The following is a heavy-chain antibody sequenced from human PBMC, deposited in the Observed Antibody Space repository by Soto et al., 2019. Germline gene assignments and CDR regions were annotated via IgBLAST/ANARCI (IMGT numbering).Heavy chain of an antibody. J-gene: IGHJ5*02. CDR1: GPSFNDDW. D-gene: IGHD3-10*01. V-gene: IGHV3-74*01. CDR2: IHTEARTT. Sequence: HRGGPLRPPSKTSGPSFNDDWIHRFRKATGQGLLCVSRIHTEARTTTPADSTKGRFTISRDNATNMMYLQMTSPSAEDTSTYYCVRGGLRGGFSSYGSWGQGALVTVS. CDR3: VRGGLRGGFSSYGS.